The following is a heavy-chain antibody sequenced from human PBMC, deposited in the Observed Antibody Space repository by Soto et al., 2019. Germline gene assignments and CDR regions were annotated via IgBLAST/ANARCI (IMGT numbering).Heavy chain of an antibody. CDR2: IRRNAYGGTT. V-gene: IGHV3-49*04. CDR1: VFTFGDYA. J-gene: IGHJ4*02. CDR3: TRASSLDFDF. D-gene: IGHD3-16*01. Sequence: HPWGSLRLSCTTSVFTFGDYALSWVRQAPGKGLEWVGFIRRNAYGGTTDYAASVKGRFTISRDDSKSIAYLQMNSLRTEDTALYYCTRASSLDFDFWGQGTLVTVSS.